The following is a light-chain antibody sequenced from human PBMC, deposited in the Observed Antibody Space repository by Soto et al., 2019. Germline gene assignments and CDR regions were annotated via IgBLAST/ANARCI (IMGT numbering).Light chain of an antibody. CDR2: GAS. J-gene: IGKJ5*01. CDR3: QQYGSSWT. V-gene: IGKV3-20*01. CDR1: QSVSSN. Sequence: EIVMTQSPATLSVSPGERATLSCRASQSVSSNLAWYQQKPGQAPRLLIYGASTRATGIPDRFSGSGSGTDFTLTISRLEPEDFAVYYCQQYGSSWTFGQGTRLEIK.